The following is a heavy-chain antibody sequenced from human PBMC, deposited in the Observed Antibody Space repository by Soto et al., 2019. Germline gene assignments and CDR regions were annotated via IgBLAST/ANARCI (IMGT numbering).Heavy chain of an antibody. CDR3: TTEVQLTHSGSYQGTFGGFDH. Sequence: GGSLRLSCAASGFTFSNAWMNWVRQAPGKGLEWVGRIKSKTDGGTTDYAAPVKGRFTISRDDSKNTLYLQMNSLKTEDTAVYYCTTEVQLTHSGSYQGTFGGFDHWGQGTLVTVSS. CDR2: IKSKTDGGTT. D-gene: IGHD1-26*01. J-gene: IGHJ4*02. V-gene: IGHV3-15*07. CDR1: GFTFSNAW.